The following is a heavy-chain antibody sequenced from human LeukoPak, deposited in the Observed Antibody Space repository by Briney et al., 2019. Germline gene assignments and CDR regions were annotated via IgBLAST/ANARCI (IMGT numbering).Heavy chain of an antibody. CDR1: GGSISSYY. J-gene: IGHJ4*02. V-gene: IGHV4-59*01. Sequence: SETLSLTCTVSGGSISSYYWSWIRQPPGKGLGWIGYIDYSGSANYNPSLKSRVTISVDTSKSQFSLRLSSVTAADTALYYCARAGGGYSYDYWGQGTLVTVSS. CDR3: ARAGGGYSYDY. D-gene: IGHD5-18*01. CDR2: IDYSGSA.